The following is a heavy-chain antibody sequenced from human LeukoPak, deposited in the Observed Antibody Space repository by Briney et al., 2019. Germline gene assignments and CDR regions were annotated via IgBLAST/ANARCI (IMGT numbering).Heavy chain of an antibody. V-gene: IGHV4-39*01. CDR1: GGSISSSGYY. D-gene: IGHD4-17*01. CDR2: IYYSGTT. CDR3: TRHKDYGDWHYFDS. J-gene: IGHJ4*02. Sequence: PSETLSLTCTVSGGSISSSGYYWGWIRQPPGKGLEWIGSIYYSGTTYYNPSLKSRITISVDTSKNQFSLKLSSVTAADTAVYYYTRHKDYGDWHYFDSWGQGSLVTVSS.